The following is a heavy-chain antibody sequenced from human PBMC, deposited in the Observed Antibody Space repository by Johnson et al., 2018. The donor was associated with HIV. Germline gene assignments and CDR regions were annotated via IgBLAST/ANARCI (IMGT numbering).Heavy chain of an antibody. CDR2: ISYDGSNK. V-gene: IGHV3-30*19. Sequence: QEQLVESGGGVVQPGRSLRLSCAASGFTFSSYGMHWVRQAPGKGLEWVAVISYDGSNKYYADSVKGRFTVSRDNSKNTLYLQMNSLRHNDTAVYYCARAVARGQWLADGYIWAQGTTVTVSS. D-gene: IGHD6-19*01. CDR3: ARAVARGQWLADGYI. CDR1: GFTFSSYG. J-gene: IGHJ3*02.